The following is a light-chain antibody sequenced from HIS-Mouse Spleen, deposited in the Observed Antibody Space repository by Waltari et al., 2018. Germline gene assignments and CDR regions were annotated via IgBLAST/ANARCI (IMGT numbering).Light chain of an antibody. Sequence: QSALTQPASVSGSPGQSITIPCTGTSRDVGGYNYVSWYQQHPGKAPKLRIYDVSNRPSVVSHRFSGSKCRNTASLTISGLQAEDEADYYCSSYTSSSFNVVFGGGTKLTVL. CDR2: DVS. J-gene: IGLJ2*01. CDR3: SSYTSSSFNVV. CDR1: SRDVGGYNY. V-gene: IGLV2-14*03.